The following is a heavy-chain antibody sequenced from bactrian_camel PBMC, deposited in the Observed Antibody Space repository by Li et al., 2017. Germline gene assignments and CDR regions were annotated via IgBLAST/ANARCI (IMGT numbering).Heavy chain of an antibody. J-gene: IGHJ4*01. Sequence: VQLVESGGGLVQPGGSLRLSCAASGFTVSSWAMIWVRQAPGKGLEWVSAIDSGGGTTYYADSVKGRFTISRDNAKNTLYLQMNSLKPEDTAMYYCAADQTHWWSEGLKYEFVYWGQGTQVTVS. D-gene: IGHD7*01. CDR3: AADQTHWWSEGLKYEFVY. V-gene: IGHV3S31*01. CDR1: GFTVSSWA. CDR2: IDSGGGTT.